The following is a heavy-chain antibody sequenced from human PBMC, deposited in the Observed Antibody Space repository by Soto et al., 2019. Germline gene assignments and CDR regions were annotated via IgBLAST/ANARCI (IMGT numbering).Heavy chain of an antibody. D-gene: IGHD3-10*02. CDR3: ARVFGTTGDLDY. CDR2: IWYDGSNK. Sequence: QVQLVESGGGVVQPGRSLRLSCAASGFTFSSYGRHWVRQAPGKGLEWVAVIWYDGSNKYYADSVKGRFTISRDNSKNTLYLQMNSLRAEDTAVYYCARVFGTTGDLDYWGQGTLVTVSS. J-gene: IGHJ4*02. V-gene: IGHV3-33*01. CDR1: GFTFSSYG.